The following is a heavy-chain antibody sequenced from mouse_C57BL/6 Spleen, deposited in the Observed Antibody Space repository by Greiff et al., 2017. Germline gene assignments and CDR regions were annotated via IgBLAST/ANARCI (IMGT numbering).Heavy chain of an antibody. Sequence: VQLQQPGAELVKPGASVKLSCKASGYTFTSYWMNWVKQRPGKGLEWIGQIYPGDGDTNYNGKFKGKANLTADKSSTTAYMQLSSLTSEDSAVYFCARLYDGYYRELYFDYWGQGTTLTVSS. D-gene: IGHD2-3*01. V-gene: IGHV1-80*01. CDR2: IYPGDGDT. CDR3: ARLYDGYYRELYFDY. J-gene: IGHJ2*01. CDR1: GYTFTSYW.